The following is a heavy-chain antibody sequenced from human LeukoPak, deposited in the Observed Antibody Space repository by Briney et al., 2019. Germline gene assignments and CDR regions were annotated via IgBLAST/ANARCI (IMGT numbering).Heavy chain of an antibody. CDR3: AKCIAVAGPLDY. V-gene: IGHV3-30*18. Sequence: GGSLRLSCAASGFTFSSYGMHWVRQAPGKGLEWVAVISYDGSNKYYADSVKGRFTISRDNSKNTLYLQMNSLRAEDTAVYYCAKCIAVAGPLDYWGQGTLVTVSS. CDR1: GFTFSSYG. J-gene: IGHJ4*02. CDR2: ISYDGSNK. D-gene: IGHD6-19*01.